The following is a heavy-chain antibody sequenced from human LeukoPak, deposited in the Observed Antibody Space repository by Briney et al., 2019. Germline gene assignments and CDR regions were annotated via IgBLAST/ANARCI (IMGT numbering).Heavy chain of an antibody. CDR1: GGSISSSGYY. J-gene: IGHJ6*02. Sequence: PSQTLSLTCTVSGGSISSSGYYWSWIRQHPGKGLEWIGYIYYSGSTYYNPSLKSRVTISVDTSKNQFSLKLSSVTAADTAVYYCARDRGTMVRGTYYYGMDVWGQGTTVTVSS. CDR3: ARDRGTMVRGTYYYGMDV. CDR2: IYYSGST. D-gene: IGHD3-10*01. V-gene: IGHV4-31*03.